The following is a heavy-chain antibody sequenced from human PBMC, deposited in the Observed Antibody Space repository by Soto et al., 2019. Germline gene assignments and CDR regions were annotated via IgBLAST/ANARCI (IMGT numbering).Heavy chain of an antibody. D-gene: IGHD6-19*01. CDR3: ARSFGWYAIDQ. CDR2: IHHSGST. J-gene: IGHJ4*02. Sequence: PSETLSLTCTVSGGSISSYYWSWIRQPPGKGLEWIGDIHHSGSTNNNPSLKSRVTMSVDKSKNQFSLNLNSVTAADTAVYYCARSFGWYAIDQWGQGTLVTVSS. CDR1: GGSISSYY. V-gene: IGHV4-59*12.